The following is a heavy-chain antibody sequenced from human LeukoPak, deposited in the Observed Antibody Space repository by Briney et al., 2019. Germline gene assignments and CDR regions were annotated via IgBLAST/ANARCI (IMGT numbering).Heavy chain of an antibody. CDR2: ITPIFGTA. V-gene: IGHV1-69*13. CDR1: GGTFSSYA. J-gene: IGHJ4*02. Sequence: SVKVSCKASGGTFSSYAISWVRQAPGQGLEWMGGITPIFGTANYAQKFQGRVTITADESTSTAYMELSSLRSEDTAVYYCARGTTVTSGPYYWGQGTLVTVSS. D-gene: IGHD4-17*01. CDR3: ARGTTVTSGPYY.